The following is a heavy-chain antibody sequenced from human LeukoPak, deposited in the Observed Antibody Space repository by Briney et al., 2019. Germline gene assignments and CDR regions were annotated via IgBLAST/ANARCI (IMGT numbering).Heavy chain of an antibody. CDR2: IYYSGST. CDR3: ARHQLGGLPPPPFDY. Sequence: SETLSLTCTVSSGSISGYYWSWIRQPAGKGLEWIGSIYYSGSTYYNPSLKSRVTISVDTSKNQFSLKLSSVTAADTAVYYCARHQLGGLPPPPFDYWGQGTLVTVSS. CDR1: SGSISGYY. J-gene: IGHJ4*02. V-gene: IGHV4-59*05. D-gene: IGHD6-13*01.